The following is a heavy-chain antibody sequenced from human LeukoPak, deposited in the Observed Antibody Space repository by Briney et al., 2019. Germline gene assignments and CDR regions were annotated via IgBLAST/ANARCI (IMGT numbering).Heavy chain of an antibody. J-gene: IGHJ6*03. Sequence: GGSLRLSCAASGFTFSSYSMNWVRQAPGKGLEWVSSITSSSSYIYYADSVKGRFTISRDNAKNSLYLQLNSLRAEDTAVYYCAKWGSGWYYYYMDVWGKGTTVTISS. CDR2: ITSSSSYI. CDR3: AKWGSGWYYYYMDV. D-gene: IGHD6-19*01. CDR1: GFTFSSYS. V-gene: IGHV3-21*04.